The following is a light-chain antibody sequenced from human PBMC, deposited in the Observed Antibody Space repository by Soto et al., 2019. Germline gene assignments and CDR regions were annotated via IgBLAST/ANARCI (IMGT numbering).Light chain of an antibody. CDR2: RNN. Sequence: QSVLTQPPSASGTPGQRVTISCSGRSSNIGSNYVYWYQQLPGTAPKLLIYRNNQRPSGVPDRFSGSKSGTSASLAISGLRSEDAADYYCAAWDDSLSGRVFGGGTKLTVL. CDR1: SSNIGSNY. J-gene: IGLJ3*02. CDR3: AAWDDSLSGRV. V-gene: IGLV1-47*01.